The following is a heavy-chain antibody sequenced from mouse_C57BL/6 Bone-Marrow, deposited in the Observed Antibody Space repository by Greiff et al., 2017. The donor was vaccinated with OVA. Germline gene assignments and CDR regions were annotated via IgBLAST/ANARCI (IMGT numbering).Heavy chain of an antibody. CDR2: ISYDGSN. Sequence: EVKLMESGPGLVKPSQSLSLTCSVTGYSITSGYYWNWIRQFPGNKLEWMGYISYDGSNNYNPSLKNRISITRDTSKNQFFLKLNSVTTEDTATYYCARTNWEGDYWGQGTTLTVSS. J-gene: IGHJ2*01. V-gene: IGHV3-6*01. D-gene: IGHD4-1*01. CDR3: ARTNWEGDY. CDR1: GYSITSGYY.